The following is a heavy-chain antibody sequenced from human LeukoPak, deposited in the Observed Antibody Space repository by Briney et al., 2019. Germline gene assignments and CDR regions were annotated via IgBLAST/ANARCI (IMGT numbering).Heavy chain of an antibody. CDR1: GGSISSGGYY. J-gene: IGHJ5*02. D-gene: IGHD2-2*01. V-gene: IGHV4-30-2*01. CDR2: IYHSGST. CDR3: ARGEHCSSTSCYPRGDWFDP. Sequence: KSSETLSLTCTVSGGSISSGGYYWSWIRQPPGKGLEWIGYIYHSGSTYYNPSLKSRVTISVDRSKNQFSLKLSSVTAADTAVYYCARGEHCSSTSCYPRGDWFDPWGQGTLVTVSS.